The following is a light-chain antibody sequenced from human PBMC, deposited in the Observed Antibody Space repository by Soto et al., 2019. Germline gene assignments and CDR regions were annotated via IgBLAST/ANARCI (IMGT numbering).Light chain of an antibody. CDR3: QQYNSYSWT. Sequence: DIKMSQSPATLSSSVGDRVTITCRASQSISSWLAWYQQKPGKAPKLLIYDASSLESGVPSRFSGNRSGTDFTLTISSLQPDDFATYYCQQYNSYSWTFGQGTKVDIK. J-gene: IGKJ1*01. V-gene: IGKV1-5*01. CDR1: QSISSW. CDR2: DAS.